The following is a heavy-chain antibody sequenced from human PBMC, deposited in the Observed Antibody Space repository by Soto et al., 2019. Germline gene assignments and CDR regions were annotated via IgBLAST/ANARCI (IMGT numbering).Heavy chain of an antibody. J-gene: IGHJ6*02. V-gene: IGHV1-2*04. CDR3: ARDFVDSIAASSTQKSHYYYNGMDV. CDR2: INPNSGGT. D-gene: IGHD6-6*01. CDR1: GYTFTGYY. Sequence: GASVKVSCKASGYTFTGYYMHWVRQAPGQGLEWMGWINPNSGGTNYAQKFQGWVTMTRDTSISTAYMELSRLRSDDTAVYYCARDFVDSIAASSTQKSHYYYNGMDVWGQGTTVTVSS.